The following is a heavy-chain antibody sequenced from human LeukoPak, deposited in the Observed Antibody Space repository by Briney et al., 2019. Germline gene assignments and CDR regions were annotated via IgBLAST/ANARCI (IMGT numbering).Heavy chain of an antibody. CDR2: IIPIFGTT. V-gene: IGHV1-69*13. CDR3: ARDSSSHCSSTGCYGTYYFDY. Sequence: ASVKVSCKASGGTFSSYAISWVRQAPGQGLEWMGGIIPIFGTTNYAQKFQGRVTITADESTSTAYMELSSLRSEDTAVYYCARDSSSHCSSTGCYGTYYFDYWGQGTLVTVSS. CDR1: GGTFSSYA. J-gene: IGHJ4*02. D-gene: IGHD2-2*01.